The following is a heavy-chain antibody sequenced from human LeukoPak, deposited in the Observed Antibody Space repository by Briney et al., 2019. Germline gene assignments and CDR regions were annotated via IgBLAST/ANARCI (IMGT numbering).Heavy chain of an antibody. CDR3: ARGGSGSGSYRYYGMDV. D-gene: IGHD3-10*01. V-gene: IGHV3-7*03. Sequence: GGSLRLSCAASGFTFSSYWMSWVRQAPGKGLEWVANIKQDGSEKYYVDSVKGRFTISRDNAKNSLYLQMNSLRAEDTAVYYCARGGSGSGSYRYYGMDVWGKGTTVTVSS. CDR1: GFTFSSYW. J-gene: IGHJ6*04. CDR2: IKQDGSEK.